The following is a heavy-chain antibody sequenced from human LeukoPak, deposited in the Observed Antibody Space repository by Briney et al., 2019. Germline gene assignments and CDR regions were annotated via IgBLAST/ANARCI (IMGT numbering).Heavy chain of an antibody. J-gene: IGHJ4*02. V-gene: IGHV3-15*01. CDR1: GFTFSTST. CDR3: TTEYSGSFSN. CDR2: FKSKTNGGTT. Sequence: GGSLRLSCEASGFTFSTSTMHWVRQAPGKGLEWIGLFKSKTNGGTTDYAAPVKGRFTMSRDDSKNTLYLQMNSLKTEDTAMYYCTTEYSGSFSNWGQGILVTVSS. D-gene: IGHD1-26*01.